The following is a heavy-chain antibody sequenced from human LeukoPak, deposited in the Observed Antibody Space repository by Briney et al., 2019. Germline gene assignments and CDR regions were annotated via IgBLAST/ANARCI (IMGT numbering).Heavy chain of an antibody. Sequence: ASVKVSCKASGYTFTSYDINWVRQAPGQGLEWMGIINPSGGSTSYAQKFQGRVTMTRDTSTSTVYMELSSLRSEDTAVYHCARGDFWSGYSFWGQGTLVTVSS. D-gene: IGHD3-3*01. CDR3: ARGDFWSGYSF. J-gene: IGHJ4*02. V-gene: IGHV1-46*01. CDR2: INPSGGST. CDR1: GYTFTSYD.